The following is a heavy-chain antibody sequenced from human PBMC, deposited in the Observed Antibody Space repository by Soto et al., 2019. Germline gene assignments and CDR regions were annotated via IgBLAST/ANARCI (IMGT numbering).Heavy chain of an antibody. D-gene: IGHD3-3*01. V-gene: IGHV1-3*01. Sequence: ASVKVSCKASGYTFTSYAMHWVRQAPGQRLEWMGWINAGNGNTKYSQKFQGRVTITRDTSASTAYMELSSLRSEDTAVYYCARDQLSDFWIIYYGMDVWGQGTTVTVSS. CDR3: ARDQLSDFWIIYYGMDV. J-gene: IGHJ6*02. CDR1: GYTFTSYA. CDR2: INAGNGNT.